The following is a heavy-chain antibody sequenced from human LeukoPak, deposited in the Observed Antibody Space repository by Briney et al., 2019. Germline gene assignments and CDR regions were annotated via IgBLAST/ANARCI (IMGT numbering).Heavy chain of an antibody. CDR3: ARDIVAAHGAFDI. Sequence: KTSETLSLTCTVSGGSISSSSYYWGWIRQPPGKGLEWIGYIYYSGSTNYNPSLKSRVTISVDTSKNQFSLNLSSVTAADTAVYYCARDIVAAHGAFDIWGQGTMVTVSS. J-gene: IGHJ3*02. CDR2: IYYSGST. CDR1: GGSISSSSYY. V-gene: IGHV4-61*01. D-gene: IGHD1-26*01.